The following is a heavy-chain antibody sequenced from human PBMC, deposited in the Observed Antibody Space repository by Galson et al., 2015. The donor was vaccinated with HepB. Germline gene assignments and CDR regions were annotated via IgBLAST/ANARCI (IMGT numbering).Heavy chain of an antibody. J-gene: IGHJ4*02. CDR3: GRGATARAIVD. V-gene: IGHV1-46*03. D-gene: IGHD2-21*01. CDR2: INPSGGST. Sequence: SVKVSCKASGYTFTSYYMHWVRQAPGQGLEWMGIINPSGGSTSYAQEFQGRVTMTRDTSTSTVYMELSSLRSEDTAVYYCGRGATARAIVDWGQGTLVTVSS. CDR1: GYTFTSYY.